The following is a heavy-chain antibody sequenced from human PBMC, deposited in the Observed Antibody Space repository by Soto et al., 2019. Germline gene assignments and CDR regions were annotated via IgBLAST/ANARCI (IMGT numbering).Heavy chain of an antibody. D-gene: IGHD6-19*01. CDR3: ARSIAVAGSDEYYFDY. Sequence: ASVKVSCKVSGYTLTELSMHWVRQAPGKGLEWMGGFDPEDGETIYADSVKGRFTISRDNSKNTLYLQMNSLRAEDTAVYYCARSIAVAGSDEYYFDYWGQGTLVTVSS. J-gene: IGHJ4*02. V-gene: IGHV1-24*01. CDR1: GYTLTELS. CDR2: FDPEDGET.